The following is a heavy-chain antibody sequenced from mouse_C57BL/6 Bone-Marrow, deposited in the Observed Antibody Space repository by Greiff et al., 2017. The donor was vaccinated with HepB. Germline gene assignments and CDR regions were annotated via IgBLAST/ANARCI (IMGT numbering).Heavy chain of an antibody. J-gene: IGHJ2*01. CDR2: INPRSGNT. CDR1: GYTFTSYG. V-gene: IGHV1-81*01. D-gene: IGHD1-1*01. Sequence: VQLVESGAELARPGASVKLSCKASGYTFTSYGISWVKQRTGQGLEWIGEINPRSGNTYYNEKFKGKATLTADKSSSTAYMELRSLTSEDSAVYFCARSITTVVADYWGQGTTLTVSS. CDR3: ARSITTVVADY.